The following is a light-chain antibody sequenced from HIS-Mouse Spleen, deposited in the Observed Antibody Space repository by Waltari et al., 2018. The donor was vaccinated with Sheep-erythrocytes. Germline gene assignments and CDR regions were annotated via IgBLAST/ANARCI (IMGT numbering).Light chain of an antibody. CDR2: DVS. V-gene: IGLV2-11*01. Sequence: QSALTQPRSVSVSPGQSVTIPCTGTSSDVGGYNYVSWYQQHPGKAPTLMIYDVSNRPSGVPDRFSGSKSGHTASLTISGLQAEDEADYYCCSYAGSYNHVFATGTKVTVL. CDR3: CSYAGSYNHV. J-gene: IGLJ1*01. CDR1: SSDVGGYNY.